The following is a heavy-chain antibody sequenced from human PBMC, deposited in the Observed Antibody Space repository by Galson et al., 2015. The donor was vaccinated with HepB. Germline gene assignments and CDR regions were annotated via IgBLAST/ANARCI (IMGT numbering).Heavy chain of an antibody. D-gene: IGHD2-8*01. J-gene: IGHJ4*02. CDR1: GFTFTNYW. CDR2: IKEDGSAK. V-gene: IGHV3-7*01. Sequence: SLRLSCAASGFTFTNYWMTWIRQAPGKGLEWVANIKEDGSAKNYVDSVRGRFTVSRDNAKNSLYLQMNSLRAEDTAVYYCVRDSNTNTWHQAEEDYWGQGTLVTVSS. CDR3: VRDSNTNTWHQAEEDY.